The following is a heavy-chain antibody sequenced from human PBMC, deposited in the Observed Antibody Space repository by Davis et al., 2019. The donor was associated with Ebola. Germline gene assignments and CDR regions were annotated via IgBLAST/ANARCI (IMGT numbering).Heavy chain of an antibody. V-gene: IGHV4-34*01. Sequence: SETLSLTCAVYGGSFRGYYWSWIRQPPGKGLEWIGEINHSGSTNYNPSLKSRVTISVDTSKNQFSLKLSSVTAADTAVYYCARRRSYSSSPLGYWGQGTLVTVSS. CDR1: GGSFRGYY. CDR3: ARRRSYSSSPLGY. D-gene: IGHD6-13*01. CDR2: INHSGST. J-gene: IGHJ4*02.